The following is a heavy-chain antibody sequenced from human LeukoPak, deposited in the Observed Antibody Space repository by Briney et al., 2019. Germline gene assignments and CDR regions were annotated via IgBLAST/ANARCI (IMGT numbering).Heavy chain of an antibody. V-gene: IGHV4-59*01. J-gene: IGHJ6*02. CDR3: ARDPGSSWSDYYYYYGMDV. CDR2: IYYSGST. Sequence: PSETLSLTCTVSGGSISSYYWSWIRQPPGKGLEWIGYIYYSGSTNYNPSLKGRVTISVDTSKNQFSLKLSSVTAADTAVYYCARDPGSSWSDYYYYYGMDVWGQGTTVTVSS. D-gene: IGHD6-13*01. CDR1: GGSISSYY.